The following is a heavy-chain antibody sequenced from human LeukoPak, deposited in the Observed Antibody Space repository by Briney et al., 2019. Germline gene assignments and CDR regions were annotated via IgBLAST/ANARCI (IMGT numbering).Heavy chain of an antibody. CDR2: ISYDGSNK. J-gene: IGHJ4*02. D-gene: IGHD4-17*01. CDR3: ASSRDYAHDY. V-gene: IGHV3-30*03. Sequence: GGSLRLSCAASGFTFSIYGMHWVRQAPGKGLEWVAVISYDGSNKYYADSVKGRFTISRDNSKNTLYLQMNSLRAEDTAVYYCASSRDYAHDYWGQGTLVTVSS. CDR1: GFTFSIYG.